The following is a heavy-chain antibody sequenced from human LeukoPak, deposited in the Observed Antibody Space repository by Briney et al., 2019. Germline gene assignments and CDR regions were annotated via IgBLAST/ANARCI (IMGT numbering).Heavy chain of an antibody. CDR2: MNPNSGNT. D-gene: IGHD6-13*01. V-gene: IGHV1-8*01. CDR1: GYTFTSYD. J-gene: IGHJ4*02. Sequence: ASVKVSCKASGYTFTSYDINWVRQATGQGLEWMGWMNPNSGNTGYAQKFQGRVTMTRNTSISTAYMELSSLRSEDTAVYYCARTSRSIAAARLYYFDYWGQGTLVTVSS. CDR3: ARTSRSIAAARLYYFDY.